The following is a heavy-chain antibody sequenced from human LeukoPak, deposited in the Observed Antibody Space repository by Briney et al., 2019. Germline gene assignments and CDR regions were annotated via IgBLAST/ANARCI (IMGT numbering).Heavy chain of an antibody. V-gene: IGHV1-2*02. Sequence: ASVKVSCKASGYTFTGYYIHWVRQAPGQGLEWMGWINPNSGGTNYAQKFQGRVTMTRDTSISTAYMELSRLISDDTVVYYCAREAATRYCSSTSCYMASPVSYWGQGTLVTVSS. CDR2: INPNSGGT. CDR3: AREAATRYCSSTSCYMASPVSY. CDR1: GYTFTGYY. D-gene: IGHD2-2*02. J-gene: IGHJ4*02.